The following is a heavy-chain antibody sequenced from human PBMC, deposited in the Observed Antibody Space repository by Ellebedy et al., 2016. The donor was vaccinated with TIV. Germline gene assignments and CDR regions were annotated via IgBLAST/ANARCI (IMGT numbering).Heavy chain of an antibody. Sequence: PGGSLRLSCAASGTTVSNNYMRWVRKAPGKGLEWVSLIDSTWDTHYADFVNGRFTISRDNSKNTLYLQMNSLRVEDTAVYYCARDGGAARTAPPDYWGQGTLVTVSS. CDR2: IDSTWDT. V-gene: IGHV3-66*01. CDR3: ARDGGAARTAPPDY. D-gene: IGHD6-6*01. J-gene: IGHJ4*02. CDR1: GTTVSNNY.